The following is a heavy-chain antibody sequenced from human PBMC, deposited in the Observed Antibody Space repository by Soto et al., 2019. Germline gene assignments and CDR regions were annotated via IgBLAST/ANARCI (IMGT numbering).Heavy chain of an antibody. Sequence: EVQLVESGGGLVQPGGSLRLSCAASGFTFSRYWMFWVRQVPGKGLVWVSRINTDGSTTNYADSVKGRFTISRDNAKNTLYLQMNSLRAEDAAIYYCARAFASNWGRVDPWGQGTLVTVSS. V-gene: IGHV3-74*01. D-gene: IGHD3-16*01. CDR2: INTDGSTT. CDR3: ARAFASNWGRVDP. J-gene: IGHJ5*02. CDR1: GFTFSRYW.